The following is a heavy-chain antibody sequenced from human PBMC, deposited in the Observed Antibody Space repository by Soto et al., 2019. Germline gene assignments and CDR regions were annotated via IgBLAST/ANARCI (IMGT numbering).Heavy chain of an antibody. CDR2: ISYDGSNK. V-gene: IGHV3-30*18. CDR1: GFTFSSYG. J-gene: IGHJ5*02. Sequence: GGSLRLSCAASGFTFSSYGMHWVRQAPGKGLEWVAVISYDGSNKYYADSVKGRFTISRDNSKNTLYLQMNSLRAEDTAVYYCAKEAGRYFDRLSDPYNWFDPWGQGTLVTVSS. D-gene: IGHD3-9*01. CDR3: AKEAGRYFDRLSDPYNWFDP.